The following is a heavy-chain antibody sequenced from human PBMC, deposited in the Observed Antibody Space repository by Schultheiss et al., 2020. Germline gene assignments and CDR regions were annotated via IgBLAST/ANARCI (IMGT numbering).Heavy chain of an antibody. CDR2: IWYDGSNK. V-gene: IGHV3-33*01. J-gene: IGHJ6*02. Sequence: GESLRLSCAASGFTFSSYGMHWVRQAPGKGLEWVAVIWYDGSNKYYADSVKGRFTISRDNSKNTLYLQMNSLRAEDTAVYYCARDGLDSGSYSGFGYYYYGMDVWGQGTTVTVSS. D-gene: IGHD1-26*01. CDR3: ARDGLDSGSYSGFGYYYYGMDV. CDR1: GFTFSSYG.